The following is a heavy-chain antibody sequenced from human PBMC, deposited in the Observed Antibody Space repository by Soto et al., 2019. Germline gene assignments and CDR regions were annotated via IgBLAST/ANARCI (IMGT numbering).Heavy chain of an antibody. CDR3: ASGRSSGWRYYGMDV. D-gene: IGHD6-19*01. CDR1: GGSFSGYY. CDR2: INHSGST. V-gene: IGHV4-34*01. J-gene: IGHJ6*02. Sequence: QVQLQQWGAGLLKPSETLSLTCAVYGGSFSGYYWSWIRQPPGKGLEWIGAINHSGSTNDNPSLKSRVTIAVDTSRKQYSLQLRSLTAADTAVYYCASGRSSGWRYYGMDVWGQGTTVTVSS.